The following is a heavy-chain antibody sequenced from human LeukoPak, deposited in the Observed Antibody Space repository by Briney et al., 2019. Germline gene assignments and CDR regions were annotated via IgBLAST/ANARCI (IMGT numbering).Heavy chain of an antibody. J-gene: IGHJ5*01. D-gene: IGHD3-10*01. Sequence: SETLSLTCTVSGYAITSGGFSWNWIRQPPGKGLEWIGCIYDRGPAYYNPSLKSRFTISVDRPKNQFFLNVTSLAAADTAVYYCARSRQASGLFNSWGQGTLVTVSS. CDR1: GYAITSGGFS. CDR2: IYDRGPA. V-gene: IGHV4-30-2*01. CDR3: ARSRQASGLFNS.